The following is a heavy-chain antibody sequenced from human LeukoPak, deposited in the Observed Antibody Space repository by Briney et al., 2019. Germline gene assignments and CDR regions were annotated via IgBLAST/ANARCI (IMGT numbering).Heavy chain of an antibody. V-gene: IGHV4-39*07. D-gene: IGHD6-19*01. CDR3: ARPNQWLVHDAFDI. CDR1: GGSISSSSYY. CDR2: IYYSGST. Sequence: SETLSLTCTVSGGSISSSSYYWGWIRQPPGKGLEWIGSIYYSGSTYYNPSLKSRVTISVDTSKNQFSLKLSSVTAADTAVYYCARPNQWLVHDAFDIWGQGTMVTVSS. J-gene: IGHJ3*02.